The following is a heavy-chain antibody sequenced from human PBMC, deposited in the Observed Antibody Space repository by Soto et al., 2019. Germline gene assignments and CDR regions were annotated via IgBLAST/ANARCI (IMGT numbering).Heavy chain of an antibody. CDR2: ISYDGSNK. V-gene: IGHV3-30*18. Sequence: GGSLRLSCAASGFTFSSYGMHWVRQAPGKGLEWVAVISYDGSNKYYADSVKGRFTISRDNSKNTLYLQMNSLRAEDTAVYYCANAYGSGSYYEPLIDYWGQGTLVTVSS. J-gene: IGHJ4*02. CDR1: GFTFSSYG. D-gene: IGHD3-10*01. CDR3: ANAYGSGSYYEPLIDY.